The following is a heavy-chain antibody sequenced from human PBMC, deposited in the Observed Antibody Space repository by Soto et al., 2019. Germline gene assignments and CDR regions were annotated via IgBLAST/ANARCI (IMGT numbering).Heavy chain of an antibody. CDR1: GYTFTSYG. Sequence: ASVKVSCKASGYTFTSYGISWVRQAPGQGLEWMGWMSANSGNTGYAQKFQGRVTMTRNTSISTAYMELSSLRSEDTAVYYCARVPYYDFWSGYLATKYYYYYYMDVWGKGTTVTVSS. CDR2: MSANSGNT. J-gene: IGHJ6*03. D-gene: IGHD3-3*01. V-gene: IGHV1-8*02. CDR3: ARVPYYDFWSGYLATKYYYYYYMDV.